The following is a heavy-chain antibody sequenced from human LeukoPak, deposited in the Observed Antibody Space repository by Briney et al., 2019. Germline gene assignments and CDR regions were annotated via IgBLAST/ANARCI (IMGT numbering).Heavy chain of an antibody. D-gene: IGHD6-13*01. Sequence: GGSLRLSCAASGFTFNTYAMSWVRQAPGMGLEWVSSISGSGANTYFADSVKGRFTISRDNSKNTLYLQMNSLRAEDTAVYYCAKSASSPGWYSSSRYYYMDVWGKGTTVTVSS. CDR3: AKSASSPGWYSSSRYYYMDV. CDR1: GFTFNTYA. J-gene: IGHJ6*03. V-gene: IGHV3-23*01. CDR2: ISGSGANT.